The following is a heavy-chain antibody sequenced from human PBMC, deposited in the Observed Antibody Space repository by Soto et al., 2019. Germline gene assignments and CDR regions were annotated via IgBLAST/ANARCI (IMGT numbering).Heavy chain of an antibody. D-gene: IGHD6-19*01. CDR3: AKGVSSSGWLIDD. J-gene: IGHJ4*02. Sequence: GRSLRLSCAASGFTFSTHSMNLVRQAPGKGLEWVSYITSSSNYIDYADSVKGRVTMSRDNAKSSLYLQMNSLRDEDTAVYYCAKGVSSSGWLIDDWGQGTRVTVSS. V-gene: IGHV3-48*02. CDR1: GFTFSTHS. CDR2: ITSSSNYI.